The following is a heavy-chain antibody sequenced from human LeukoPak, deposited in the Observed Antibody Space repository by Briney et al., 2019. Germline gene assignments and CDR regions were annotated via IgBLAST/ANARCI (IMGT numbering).Heavy chain of an antibody. CDR2: INHSGST. Sequence: PSETLSLTCAVYGGSFSGYYWSWIRQPPGKGLEWIGEINHSGSTNYNPSLKSRVTISVDTSKNQLSLKLSSVTAADTAVYYCARGRYCSSTSCYYYFDYWGQGTLVTVSS. J-gene: IGHJ4*02. CDR3: ARGRYCSSTSCYYYFDY. D-gene: IGHD2-2*01. V-gene: IGHV4-34*01. CDR1: GGSFSGYY.